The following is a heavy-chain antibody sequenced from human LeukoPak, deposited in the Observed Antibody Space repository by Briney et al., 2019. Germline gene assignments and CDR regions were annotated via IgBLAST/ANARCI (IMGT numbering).Heavy chain of an antibody. D-gene: IGHD2-2*01. CDR1: GYTFTSYG. CDR2: ISAYNGNK. V-gene: IGHV1-18*01. CDR3: ASHCSSTSCYEGAFDI. J-gene: IGHJ3*02. Sequence: GASVKLSCTASGYTFTSYGISWVRQAPGQGLEWMGWISAYNGNKNYAQNRKGRVTIAPAASTSTAYMELRSLRSDDTAVYYCASHCSSTSCYEGAFDIWGQETMVTVSS.